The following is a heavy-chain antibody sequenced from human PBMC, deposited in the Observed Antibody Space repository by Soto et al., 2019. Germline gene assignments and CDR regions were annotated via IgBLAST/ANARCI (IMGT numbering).Heavy chain of an antibody. V-gene: IGHV3-33*01. CDR1: GFTFSSYG. CDR3: GAGAARRGGVIDY. D-gene: IGHD6-6*01. CDR2: IWYDGSNK. Sequence: GGSLRLSCAASGFTFSSYGMHWVRQAPGKGLEWVAVIWYDGSNKYYADSVKGRFTISRDNSKNTLYLQMNSLRAEDTAVYYCGAGAARRGGVIDYWGQGTLVTVSS. J-gene: IGHJ4*02.